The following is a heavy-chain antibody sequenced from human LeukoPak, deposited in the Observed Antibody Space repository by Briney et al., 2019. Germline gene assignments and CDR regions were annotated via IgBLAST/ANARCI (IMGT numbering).Heavy chain of an antibody. D-gene: IGHD3-9*01. CDR2: ISGSGGST. CDR3: AKGPNYDILTGYGEFDY. V-gene: IGHV3-23*01. Sequence: PGGSLRLSCAASGFTLSSYAMSWVRQAPGKGLEWVSAISGSGGSTYYADSVKGRFTISRDNSKNTLYLQMNSLRAEDTAVYYCAKGPNYDILTGYGEFDYWGQGTLVTVSS. J-gene: IGHJ4*02. CDR1: GFTLSSYA.